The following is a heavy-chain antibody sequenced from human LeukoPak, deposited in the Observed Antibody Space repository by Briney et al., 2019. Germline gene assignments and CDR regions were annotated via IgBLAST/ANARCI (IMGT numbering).Heavy chain of an antibody. CDR2: IYYSGST. CDR3: ARRSQTTVVTHWYFDL. J-gene: IGHJ2*01. CDR1: GDSISSGNYY. Sequence: PSETLSLTCTVSGDSISSGNYYWGWIRQPPGKGLEWIGYIYYSGSTNYNPSLKSRVTISVDTSKNQISLRLNSVTAADTAVYYCARRSQTTVVTHWYFDLWGRGTLVTVSS. V-gene: IGHV4-61*05. D-gene: IGHD4-23*01.